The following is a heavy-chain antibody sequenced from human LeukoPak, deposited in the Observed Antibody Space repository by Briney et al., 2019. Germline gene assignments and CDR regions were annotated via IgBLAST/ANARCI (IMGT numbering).Heavy chain of an antibody. D-gene: IGHD6-13*01. Sequence: PGGSLRLSRAASGFTFSRYWMSWVRQAPGKGLEWVANIKEEGSEKNYVDSVRGRFTISRDNAKNSLYLQMNSLRAEDTAVYYCAREGPPHSSRFNYYYFGMDVWGKGTTVTVSS. J-gene: IGHJ6*04. CDR1: GFTFSRYW. CDR2: IKEEGSEK. CDR3: AREGPPHSSRFNYYYFGMDV. V-gene: IGHV3-7*01.